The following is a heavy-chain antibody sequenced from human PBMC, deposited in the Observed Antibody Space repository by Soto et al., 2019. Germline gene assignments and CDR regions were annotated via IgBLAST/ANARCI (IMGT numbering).Heavy chain of an antibody. CDR3: ARDAFGVVSDSHYFDY. Sequence: PGGSLRLSCAASGFTFSSYAMHWVRQAPGKGLEWVAVISYDGSNKYYADSVKGRFTISRDNSKNTLYLQMNSLRAEDTAVYYCARDAFGVVSDSHYFDYWGQGTLVTVSS. CDR1: GFTFSSYA. V-gene: IGHV3-30-3*01. CDR2: ISYDGSNK. D-gene: IGHD3-3*01. J-gene: IGHJ4*02.